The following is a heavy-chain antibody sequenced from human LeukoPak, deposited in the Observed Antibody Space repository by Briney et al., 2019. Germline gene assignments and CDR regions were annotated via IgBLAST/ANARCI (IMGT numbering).Heavy chain of an antibody. CDR1: GGSSSNHF. Sequence: PSETLSLTCTVSGGSSSNHFWSWIRQPPGKGLEWIGYIYYSGSTNYYPSNYNPYLMSRVTISVDTPKKQISLKLSSVTAADTAVYYCARGGLYDSSGYPYPEGYFDYWGQGTLVTVSS. J-gene: IGHJ4*02. D-gene: IGHD3-22*01. V-gene: IGHV4-59*11. CDR3: ARGGLYDSSGYPYPEGYFDY. CDR2: IYYSGSTNYYPS.